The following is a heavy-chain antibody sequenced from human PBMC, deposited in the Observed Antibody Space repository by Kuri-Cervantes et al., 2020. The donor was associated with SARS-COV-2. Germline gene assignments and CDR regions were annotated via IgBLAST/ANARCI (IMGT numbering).Heavy chain of an antibody. CDR2: IRYDGSNK. CDR3: ARDRYCSSTSCYDAFDI. Sequence: LSLTCAASGFTFSSYGMHWVRQAPGKGLEWVAFIRYDGSNKYYADSVKGRFTISRDNSKNTLYLQMNSLSAEDTAVYYCARDRYCSSTSCYDAFDIWGQGTMVTVSS. D-gene: IGHD2-2*01. J-gene: IGHJ3*02. V-gene: IGHV3-30*02. CDR1: GFTFSSYG.